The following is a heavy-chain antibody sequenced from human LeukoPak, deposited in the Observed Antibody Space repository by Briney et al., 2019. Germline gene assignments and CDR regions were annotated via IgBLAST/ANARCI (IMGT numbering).Heavy chain of an antibody. CDR3: ARGGDYGDYEGY. D-gene: IGHD4-17*01. J-gene: IGHJ4*02. CDR2: IYTSGST. CDR1: GGSISSGSYY. V-gene: IGHV4-61*02. Sequence: SQTLSLTRTVSGGSISSGSYYWSWIRQPAGKGLEWIGRIYTSGSTNYNPSLKSRVTISVDTSKNQFSLKLSSVTAADTAVYYCARGGDYGDYEGYWGQGTLVTVSS.